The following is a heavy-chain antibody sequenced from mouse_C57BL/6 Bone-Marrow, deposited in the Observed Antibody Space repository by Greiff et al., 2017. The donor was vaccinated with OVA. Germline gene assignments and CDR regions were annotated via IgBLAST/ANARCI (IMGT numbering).Heavy chain of an antibody. J-gene: IGHJ4*01. CDR2: FYPGSGSI. V-gene: IGHV1-62-2*01. CDR3: ARHEVPSYAMDY. Sequence: VKLMESGAELVKPGASVKLSCKASGYTFTEYTIHWVKQRSGQGLEWIGWFYPGSGSIKYNEKFKDKATLTADKSSSTVYMELSRLTSEDSAVYFCARHEVPSYAMDYWGQGTSVTVSS. CDR1: GYTFTEYT.